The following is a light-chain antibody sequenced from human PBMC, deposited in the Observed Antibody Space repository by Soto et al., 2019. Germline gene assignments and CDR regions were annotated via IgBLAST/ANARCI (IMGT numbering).Light chain of an antibody. CDR3: QSWASGNRPWV. V-gene: IGLV4-69*01. CDR2: LNSDGSH. CDR1: SGHSSYA. Sequence: QSVLTQSPSASASLGASVKLTCTLSSGHSSYAIAWHQQQPEKGPRYLMKLNSDGSHSKGDGIPDRFSGSSSGAERYLTISILQSEDEADYYCQSWASGNRPWVFGGGTKLTVL. J-gene: IGLJ3*02.